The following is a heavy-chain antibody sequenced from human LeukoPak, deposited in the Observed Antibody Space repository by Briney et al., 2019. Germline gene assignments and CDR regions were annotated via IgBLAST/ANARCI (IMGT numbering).Heavy chain of an antibody. J-gene: IGHJ4*02. Sequence: SVKVSCKASGGTFSSYAISWVRQAPGQGLEWMGGIIPIFGTANYAQKFQGRVTITADESTSTAYMELSSLRSEDTAVYYCAKGGDSSVYYPTYNDYWGQGTLVTVSS. CDR3: AKGGDSSVYYPTYNDY. CDR1: GGTFSSYA. V-gene: IGHV1-69*13. CDR2: IIPIFGTA. D-gene: IGHD3-22*01.